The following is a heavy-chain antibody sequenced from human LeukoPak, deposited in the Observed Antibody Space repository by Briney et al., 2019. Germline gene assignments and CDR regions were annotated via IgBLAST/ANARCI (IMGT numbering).Heavy chain of an antibody. CDR1: GYTFTSYY. CDR3: ARDFPTHCSGGSCYSGNYYYYMDV. D-gene: IGHD2-15*01. CDR2: INPSGGST. J-gene: IGHJ6*03. V-gene: IGHV1-46*01. Sequence: ASVKVSCKASGYTFTSYYMHWVRQAPGQGLEWMGIINPSGGSTSYAQKFQGRATMTRDTSTSTVYMELSSLRSEDTAVYYCARDFPTHCSGGSCYSGNYYYYMDVWGKGTTVTISS.